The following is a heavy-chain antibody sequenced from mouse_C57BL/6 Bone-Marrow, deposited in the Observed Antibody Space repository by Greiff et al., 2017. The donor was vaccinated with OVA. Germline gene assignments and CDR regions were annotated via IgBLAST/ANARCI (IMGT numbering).Heavy chain of an antibody. CDR3: ARRDYGSRDWYFDV. J-gene: IGHJ1*03. V-gene: IGHV1-26*01. CDR1: GYTFTDYY. D-gene: IGHD1-1*01. CDR2: INPNNGGT. Sequence: EVQLQQSGPELVKPGASVKISCKASGYTFTDYYMNWVKQSHGKSLEWIGDINPNNGGTSYNQKFKGKATLTVDKSSSTAYMELRSLTSEDSAVYYCARRDYGSRDWYFDVWGTGTTVTVSS.